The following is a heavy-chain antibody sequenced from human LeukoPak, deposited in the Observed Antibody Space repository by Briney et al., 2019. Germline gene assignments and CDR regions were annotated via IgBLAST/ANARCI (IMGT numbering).Heavy chain of an antibody. J-gene: IGHJ4*02. V-gene: IGHV3-23*01. CDR3: ARSNSGETPTDY. Sequence: PGGSLRLSCAASGFTFSSNVMIWVRQAPGKGPEWVSSIPASGGSTYYADSVKGRFTISRDNSKNSLYLQMNSLRVDDTAVYYCARSNSGETPTDYWGQGTLVTVSS. D-gene: IGHD4-23*01. CDR1: GFTFSSNV. CDR2: IPASGGST.